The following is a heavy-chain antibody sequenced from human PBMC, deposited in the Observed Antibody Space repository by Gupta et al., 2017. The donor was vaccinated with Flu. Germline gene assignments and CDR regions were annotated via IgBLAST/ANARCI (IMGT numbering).Heavy chain of an antibody. D-gene: IGHD6-19*01. CDR2: IIPIFGTA. V-gene: IGHV1-69*06. Sequence: QVQLVQSGAEVKKPGSSVKVSCKASGGTFSSYAISWVRQAPGQGLEWMGGIIPIFGTANYAQKFQGRVTITADKSTSTAYMELSSLRSEDTAVYYCARGYRSGHAVAGTGRFDYWGQGTLVTVSS. CDR1: GGTFSSYA. J-gene: IGHJ4*02. CDR3: ARGYRSGHAVAGTGRFDY.